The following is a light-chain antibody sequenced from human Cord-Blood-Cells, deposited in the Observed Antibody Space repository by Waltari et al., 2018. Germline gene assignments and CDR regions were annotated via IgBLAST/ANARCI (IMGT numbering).Light chain of an antibody. CDR3: CSYAGSSTYV. CDR2: EAS. V-gene: IGLV2-23*01. J-gene: IGLJ1*01. Sequence: QSALTQPASVSGSPGQSITISRTGTSSDVGSYNLVSWYQQHPGKAPKIMIYEASKRPSWVSNRFSASKSGNTASLTISGLQADDEADYYCCSYAGSSTYVFGAGTKVTVL. CDR1: SSDVGSYNL.